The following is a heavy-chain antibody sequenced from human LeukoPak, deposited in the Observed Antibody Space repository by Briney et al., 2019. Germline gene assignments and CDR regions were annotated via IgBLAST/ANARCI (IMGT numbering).Heavy chain of an antibody. Sequence: SDTLSLTCTVSGGSISSYYWIWIRQPPGKGLEWIGYIYYRGRTNYNPSLKSRVTISVDTSKNQFSLKLSSVTAADTAVYYCARVLGCSTTSCYAAYIDSWGQGTLVTVSS. CDR3: ARVLGCSTTSCYAAYIDS. J-gene: IGHJ4*02. CDR1: GGSISSYY. V-gene: IGHV4-59*07. CDR2: IYYRGRT. D-gene: IGHD2-2*01.